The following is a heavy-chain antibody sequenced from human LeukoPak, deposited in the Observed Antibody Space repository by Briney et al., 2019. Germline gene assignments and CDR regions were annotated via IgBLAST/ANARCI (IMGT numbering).Heavy chain of an antibody. CDR2: INYSGTT. V-gene: IGHV4-39*01. CDR3: ARHSDADSGEHGFHI. J-gene: IGHJ3*02. CDR1: GGSISPRGYY. Sequence: SETLSLTCTFSGGSISPRGYYWGWIRQPPGGLLEWIGSINYSGTTYYNPSLKSRVTISVDTSKNQLSLKVTSVTAADTSVYYCARHSDADSGEHGFHIWGQGTVVTVSS. D-gene: IGHD3-10*01.